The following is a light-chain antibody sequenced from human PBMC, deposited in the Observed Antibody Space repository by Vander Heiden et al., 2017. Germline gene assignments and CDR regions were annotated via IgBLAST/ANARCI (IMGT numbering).Light chain of an antibody. J-gene: IGKJ5*01. V-gene: IGKV3-15*01. CDR1: QSVTNK. CDR3: QQYNNWPRT. Sequence: EIVMTQSPATLSVSPGERAILSCRASQSVTNKLAWYQQKPGQAPRFLIYAASTRTTGIPARFSGSGSGTEFTLTISSLQSEDFAVYYCQQYNNWPRTFGQGTRLKLK. CDR2: AAS.